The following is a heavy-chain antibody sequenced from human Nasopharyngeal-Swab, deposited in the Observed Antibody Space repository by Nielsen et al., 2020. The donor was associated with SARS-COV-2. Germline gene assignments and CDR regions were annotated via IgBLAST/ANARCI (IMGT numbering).Heavy chain of an antibody. D-gene: IGHD6-19*01. V-gene: IGHV2-26*01. CDR1: GFSLSHARMG. CDR2: IFSNDEK. CDR3: ARNSGWYLGGTFDY. J-gene: IGHJ4*02. Sequence: SGPTLVKPPETLTLTCTVSGFSLSHARMGVSWIRPPPGTALAWLAHIFSNDEKSYSTSLKSRLTISKDTSKSQVVLTMTNMDPVDTATYYCARNSGWYLGGTFDYWGQGTLVTVSS.